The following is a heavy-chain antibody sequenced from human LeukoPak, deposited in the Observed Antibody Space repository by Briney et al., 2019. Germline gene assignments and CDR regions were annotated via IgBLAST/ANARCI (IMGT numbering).Heavy chain of an antibody. D-gene: IGHD3-10*01. CDR3: ARRRGVTFGDFDY. Sequence: SETLSLTCTVSGGSISTSSYYWGWVRQPPGKGLEWIGNIFYSGSTYYSPSLKSRVTISVDTSKNQFSLKLSSVTAADTAVYYCARRRGVTFGDFDYWGQGTLVTVSS. V-gene: IGHV4-39*07. CDR1: GGSISTSSYY. CDR2: IFYSGST. J-gene: IGHJ4*02.